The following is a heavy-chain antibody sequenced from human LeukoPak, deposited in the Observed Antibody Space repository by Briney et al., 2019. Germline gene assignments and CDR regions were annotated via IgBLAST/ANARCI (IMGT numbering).Heavy chain of an antibody. D-gene: IGHD5-24*01. CDR1: GFTFSDYY. CDR3: ARETPRRGETRDGYR. V-gene: IGHV3-11*04. CDR2: ISSSGSTI. Sequence: GGSLRLSCAASGFTFSDYYMSWIRQAPGKGLEWVSYISSSGSTIYYADSVKGRFTISRDNPKNLLFLQINSLRVGDTAVYYCARETPRRGETRDGYRWGQGTVVTVSS. J-gene: IGHJ4*02.